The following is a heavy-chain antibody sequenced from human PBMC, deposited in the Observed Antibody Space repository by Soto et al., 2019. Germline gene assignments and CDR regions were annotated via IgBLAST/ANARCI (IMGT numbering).Heavy chain of an antibody. J-gene: IGHJ4*01. CDR3: ARGEQHSGRIFDY. D-gene: IGHD1-26*01. V-gene: IGHV6-1*01. CDR1: GDSVSRNSAG. CDR2: TYYRSKWYY. Sequence: PSQTLSLTCAITGDSVSRNSAGWSWVRQSPSRGLEWLGRTYYRSKWYYEYAVSVRGRITINPDTSKNQYSLQLNSVTPEDTAVYFCARGEQHSGRIFDYWGQGTLVTVSS.